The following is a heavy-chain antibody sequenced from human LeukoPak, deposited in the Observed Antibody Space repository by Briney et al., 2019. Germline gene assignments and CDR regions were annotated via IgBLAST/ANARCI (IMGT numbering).Heavy chain of an antibody. CDR1: GYTFTGYY. J-gene: IGHJ5*02. V-gene: IGHV1-2*02. CDR2: INPNSGDT. Sequence: ASLKVSRKASGYTFTGYYLHWVRQAPGQGLEWMGWINPNSGDTKYAQKFQGRVTMTRDTSISSAYMELNSLTSDDTAVYYCGRGNKSFDPWGQGTLVTVSS. CDR3: GRGNKSFDP.